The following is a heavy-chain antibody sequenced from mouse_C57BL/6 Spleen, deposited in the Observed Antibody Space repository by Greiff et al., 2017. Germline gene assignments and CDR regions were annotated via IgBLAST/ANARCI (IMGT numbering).Heavy chain of an antibody. D-gene: IGHD1-1*01. CDR2: IHPNSGST. Sequence: QVHVKQPGAELVKPGASVKLSCKASGYTFTSYWMHWVKQRPGQGLEWIGMIHPNSGSTNYNEKFKSKATLTVDKSSSTAYMQLSSLTSEDSAVYYCARGRYYYGSSYAMDYWGQGTSGTVSS. CDR1: GYTFTSYW. V-gene: IGHV1-64*01. J-gene: IGHJ4*01. CDR3: ARGRYYYGSSYAMDY.